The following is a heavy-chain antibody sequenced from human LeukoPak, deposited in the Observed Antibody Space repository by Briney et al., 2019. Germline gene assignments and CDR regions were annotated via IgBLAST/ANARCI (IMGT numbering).Heavy chain of an antibody. D-gene: IGHD2-15*01. CDR3: ARGDRYCSGGSCYSGEYYYMDV. Sequence: SETLSLTCAVYGGSFSGYYWSWIRQPPGKGLEWIGEINHSGSTNYNPSLKSRVTISVDTSKNQFPLKLSSVTAADTAVYYCARGDRYCSGGSCYSGEYYYMDVWGKGTTVTVSS. V-gene: IGHV4-34*01. CDR1: GGSFSGYY. CDR2: INHSGST. J-gene: IGHJ6*03.